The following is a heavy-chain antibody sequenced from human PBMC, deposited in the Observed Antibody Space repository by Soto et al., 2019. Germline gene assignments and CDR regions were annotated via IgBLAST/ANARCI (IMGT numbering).Heavy chain of an antibody. V-gene: IGHV4-31*03. Sequence: PSETLSLTCTVSGGSISSGGYYWNWIRQHPGKGLEWIGYTYYSGNTYYNPSLNSRVTISADTSKSQFPLKLSSVTAADTAVYYCARLSSSGWPIEYWGQGTLVTVSS. CDR3: ARLSSSGWPIEY. D-gene: IGHD6-19*01. J-gene: IGHJ4*02. CDR2: TYYSGNT. CDR1: GGSISSGGYY.